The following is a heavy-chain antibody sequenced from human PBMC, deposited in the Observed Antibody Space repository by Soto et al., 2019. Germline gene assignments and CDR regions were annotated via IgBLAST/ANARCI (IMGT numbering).Heavy chain of an antibody. CDR3: ARQGYGTYYYGMAV. V-gene: IGHV4-34*01. CDR1: GGSFSGYY. D-gene: IGHD5-12*01. CDR2: INHSGST. Sequence: SETLSLTCAVYGGSFSGYYWSWIRQPPGKGLEWIGEINHSGSTNYNPSLKSRVTISVDTSKNQFSLKLSSVTAADTAVYYCARQGYGTYYYGMAVWGQGTTVIVSS. J-gene: IGHJ6*02.